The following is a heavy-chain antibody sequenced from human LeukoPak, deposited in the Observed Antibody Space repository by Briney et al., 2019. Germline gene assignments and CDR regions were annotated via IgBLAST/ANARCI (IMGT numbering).Heavy chain of an antibody. CDR3: ARDPEGGSSWYGGNY. Sequence: GASVKVSCKASGYTFTGYYMHWVRQAPGQGLEWMGWINPNSGGTNYAQKFQGRVTMTRDTSISTAYMELSRLRSDDTAVYYCARDPEGGSSWYGGNYWGQGTLVTVSS. V-gene: IGHV1-2*02. CDR1: GYTFTGYY. CDR2: INPNSGGT. J-gene: IGHJ4*02. D-gene: IGHD6-13*01.